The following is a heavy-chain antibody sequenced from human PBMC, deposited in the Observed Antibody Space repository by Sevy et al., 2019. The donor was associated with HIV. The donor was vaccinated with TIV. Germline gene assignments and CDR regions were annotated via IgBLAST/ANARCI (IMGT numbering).Heavy chain of an antibody. J-gene: IGHJ5*02. CDR3: ARDGYNWIPFDR. CDR1: GFTLNSYA. CDR2: ISGTGART. Sequence: GGSLRLSCVASGFTLNSYAMSWVSQAPGKGLEWISDISGTGARTNYADSVVGRFTISRDNSKNTLYLQMNSLRAEDTAIYYCARDGYNWIPFDRWGQGTLVTVSS. D-gene: IGHD1-20*01. V-gene: IGHV3-23*01.